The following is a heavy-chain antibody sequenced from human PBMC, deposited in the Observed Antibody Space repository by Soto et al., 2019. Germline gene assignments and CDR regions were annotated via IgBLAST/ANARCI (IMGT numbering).Heavy chain of an antibody. D-gene: IGHD1-1*01. V-gene: IGHV1-69*01. CDR1: GGTFSSYA. Sequence: QVQLVQYGAEVKKPGSSVKVSCKASGGTFSSYAISWVRQAPGQGLEWMGGIIPIFGTANYAQKFQCRVTITADESTSTAYMELSSLRSEDTAVYYCARGRLRSEMATTDYFDYWGQGTLVTVSS. CDR3: ARGRLRSEMATTDYFDY. CDR2: IIPIFGTA. J-gene: IGHJ4*02.